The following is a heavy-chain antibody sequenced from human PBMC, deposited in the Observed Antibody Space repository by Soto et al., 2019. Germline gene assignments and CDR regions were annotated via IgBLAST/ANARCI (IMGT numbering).Heavy chain of an antibody. J-gene: IGHJ6*02. CDR1: EFTFNNYA. CDR3: AKVESYDFWGGYDYYDYSHYGMDV. Sequence: VGSLRLSCAASEFTFNNYAMTWVRQTPGKGLEWVAGISGPGGRTYYADSVKGRFTISRDNSKNTLSLQMNGLRGEDTAVYYCAKVESYDFWGGYDYYDYSHYGMDVWGQGTTVTVSS. V-gene: IGHV3-23*01. D-gene: IGHD3-3*01. CDR2: ISGPGGRT.